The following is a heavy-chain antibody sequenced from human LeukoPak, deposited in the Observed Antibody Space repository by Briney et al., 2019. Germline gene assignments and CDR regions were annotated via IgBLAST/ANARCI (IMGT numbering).Heavy chain of an antibody. V-gene: IGHV1-46*01. CDR1: GYTFTSYY. Sequence: ASVKVSCKASGYTFTSYYMHWVRQAPGQGLEWMGIINPSGGSTSYAQKFQGRVTMTRDTSTSTVYMELSSLRSEDTAVYYCARGPKAAIAWNYYYYGMDVWGQGTTVTVSS. D-gene: IGHD2-2*01. J-gene: IGHJ6*02. CDR2: INPSGGST. CDR3: ARGPKAAIAWNYYYYGMDV.